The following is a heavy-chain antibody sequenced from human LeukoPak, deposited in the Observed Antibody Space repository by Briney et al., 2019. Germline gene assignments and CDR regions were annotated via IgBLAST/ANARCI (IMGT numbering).Heavy chain of an antibody. CDR3: AKGEGYCGGGTCYRYFDS. V-gene: IGHV3-23*01. D-gene: IGHD2-15*01. CDR2: NSTDSTYT. Sequence: GGSLRLSCAASGFTFSSYPMSWVRQAPGKGLEWVSINSTDSTYTFYAHSVKGRFTISRDNSKDTLYLQMSSLRVEDTAVYFCAKGEGYCGGGTCYRYFDSWGQGTLVTVSS. CDR1: GFTFSSYP. J-gene: IGHJ4*02.